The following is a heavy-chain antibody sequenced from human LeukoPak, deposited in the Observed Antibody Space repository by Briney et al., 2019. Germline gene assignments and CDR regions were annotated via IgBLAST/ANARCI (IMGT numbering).Heavy chain of an antibody. J-gene: IGHJ4*02. V-gene: IGHV4-4*02. Sequence: SGTLSLTCGVSGGSISNTNWWTWVRQPPGKGLEWIGEVNLQGSTNYSPSLKSRVTISVDKSENHISLKLTSVTAADTAVYYCAREGGPYRPLDYSGQGTLVTVAP. CDR3: AREGGPYRPLDY. CDR1: GGSISNTNW. CDR2: VNLQGST.